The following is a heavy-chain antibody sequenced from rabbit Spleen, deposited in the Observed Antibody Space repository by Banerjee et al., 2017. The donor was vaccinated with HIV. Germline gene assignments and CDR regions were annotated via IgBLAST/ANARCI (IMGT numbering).Heavy chain of an antibody. D-gene: IGHD8-1*01. CDR1: GIDFSRYG. CDR2: IYTGNIKT. CDR3: ARDAGSGPYIDGYFNL. J-gene: IGHJ4*01. Sequence: ELVESGGGLVQPGESLKLSCKGSGIDFSRYGISWVRQAPGKGLEWIACIYTGNIKTYYANWAKGRFTISKTSSTTVTLQMTSLTVADTATYFCARDAGSGPYIDGYFNLWGPGTLVTVS. V-gene: IGHV1S45*01.